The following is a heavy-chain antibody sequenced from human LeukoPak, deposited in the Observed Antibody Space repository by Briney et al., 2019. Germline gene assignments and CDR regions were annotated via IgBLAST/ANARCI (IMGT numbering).Heavy chain of an antibody. Sequence: PGGSLRLSCAASGFTFSSYSMNWVRQAPGKGLEWVSYISSGSSTIYYADSVKGRFTISRDNAKNSLYLQMNSLRAEDTAVYYCAREGSSGWSWFDPWGQGTLVTVSS. CDR3: AREGSSGWSWFDP. J-gene: IGHJ5*02. CDR1: GFTFSSYS. CDR2: ISSGSSTI. D-gene: IGHD6-19*01. V-gene: IGHV3-48*04.